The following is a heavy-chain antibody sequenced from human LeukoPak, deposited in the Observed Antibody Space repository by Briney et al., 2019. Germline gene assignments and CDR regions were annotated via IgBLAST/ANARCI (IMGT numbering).Heavy chain of an antibody. D-gene: IGHD3-16*01. V-gene: IGHV4-34*01. CDR1: GGSFSGYY. Sequence: ASETLSLTCAVYGGSFSGYYWSWIRQPPGKGLEWIGEINHSGSTNYNPSLKSRVTISVDTSKNQFSLKLGSVTAADTAVYYCARGGGSYWGQGTLVTVSS. J-gene: IGHJ4*02. CDR2: INHSGST. CDR3: ARGGGSY.